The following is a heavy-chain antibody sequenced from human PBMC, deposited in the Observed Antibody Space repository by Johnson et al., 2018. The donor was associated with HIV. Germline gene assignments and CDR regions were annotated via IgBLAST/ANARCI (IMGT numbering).Heavy chain of an antibody. D-gene: IGHD1-26*01. J-gene: IGHJ3*02. Sequence: VQLVESGGGLVQPGRSLRLSCAASGFSFEEYAMHWVRQVPGKGLEWVSGVSWNSGSIAYADSVKGRFTISRDNAKNSLYLQMSSLRLEDTALYYCAKGLSLSGSYSYDAFDIWGQGTMVTVSS. CDR3: AKGLSLSGSYSYDAFDI. V-gene: IGHV3-9*01. CDR1: GFSFEEYA. CDR2: VSWNSGSI.